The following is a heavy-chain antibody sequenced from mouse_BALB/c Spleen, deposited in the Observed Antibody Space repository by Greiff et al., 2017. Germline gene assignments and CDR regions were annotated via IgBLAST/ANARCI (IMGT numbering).Heavy chain of an antibody. V-gene: IGHV1-7*01. CDR1: GYTFTSYW. CDR2: INPSTGYT. Sequence: QVQLKESGAELAKPGASVKMSCKASGYTFTSYWMHWVKQRPGQGLEWIGYINPSTGYTEYNQKFKDKATLTADKSSSTAYMQLSSLTSEDSAVYYCARWDFYYGSREVAYWGQGTLVTVSA. J-gene: IGHJ3*01. D-gene: IGHD1-1*01. CDR3: ARWDFYYGSREVAY.